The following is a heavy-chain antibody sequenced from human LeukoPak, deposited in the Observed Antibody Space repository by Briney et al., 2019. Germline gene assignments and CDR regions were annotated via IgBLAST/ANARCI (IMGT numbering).Heavy chain of an antibody. CDR1: EFTFSNYV. D-gene: IGHD2-2*01. J-gene: IGHJ6*03. CDR2: IRGSGGST. CDR3: AYCSSTSCYHYYYYYMDV. V-gene: IGHV3-23*01. Sequence: GGSLRLSCAASEFTFSNYVMSWVRQSPRKGLEWVSAIRGSGGSTYYADSVKGRFTISRDNSKNTLYLQMNSLRAEDTAVYYCAYCSSTSCYHYYYYYMDVWGKGTTVTISS.